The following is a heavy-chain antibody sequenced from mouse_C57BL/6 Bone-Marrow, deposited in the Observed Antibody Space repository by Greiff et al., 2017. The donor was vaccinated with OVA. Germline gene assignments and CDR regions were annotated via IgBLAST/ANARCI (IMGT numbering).Heavy chain of an antibody. J-gene: IGHJ4*01. CDR3: ARTEDYYGSTLMDY. D-gene: IGHD1-1*01. CDR1: GYTFTDYY. CDR2: IYPGSGNT. V-gene: IGHV1-76*01. Sequence: VKLMESGAELVRPGASVKLSCKASGYTFTDYYINWVKQRPGQGLEWIARIYPGSGNTYYNEKFKGKATLTAEKSSSTAYMQLSSLTSEDSAVYFCARTEDYYGSTLMDYWGQGTSVTVSS.